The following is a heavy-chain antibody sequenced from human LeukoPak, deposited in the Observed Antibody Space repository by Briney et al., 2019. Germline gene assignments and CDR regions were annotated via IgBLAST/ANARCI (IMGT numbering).Heavy chain of an antibody. D-gene: IGHD5-18*01. CDR3: AKGAGGFSYYNWFDP. CDR2: IYYSGTT. J-gene: IGHJ5*02. CDR1: GGSISSSPYY. V-gene: IGHV4-39*07. Sequence: ASETLSLTCTVSGGSISSSPYYWGWIRQPPGKGLEWIGSIYYSGTTHYNPSLESRVTISVDTSKNQFSLKLASVTAADTAIYYCAKGAGGFSYYNWFDPWGQGTLVTVSS.